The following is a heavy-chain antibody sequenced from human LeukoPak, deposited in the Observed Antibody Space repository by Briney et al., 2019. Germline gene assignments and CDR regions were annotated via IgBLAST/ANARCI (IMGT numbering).Heavy chain of an antibody. D-gene: IGHD3-22*01. Sequence: PGGSLRLSCVGSGFTFSAYWMGWVRQAPGQGLEYVSHMSNDGSYTVYADSVKGRFTISRDNSKNTLYLQMNSLRAEDTAVYYCARALRYYYDSSGYSYYYYGMDVWGQGTTVTVSS. CDR3: ARALRYYYDSSGYSYYYYGMDV. V-gene: IGHV3-74*01. J-gene: IGHJ6*02. CDR2: MSNDGSYT. CDR1: GFTFSAYW.